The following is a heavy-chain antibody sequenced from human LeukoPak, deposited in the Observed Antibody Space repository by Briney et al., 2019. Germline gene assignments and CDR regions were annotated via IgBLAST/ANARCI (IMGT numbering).Heavy chain of an antibody. J-gene: IGHJ6*02. CDR2: IWYDGSNK. Sequence: GGSLRLSCAASGFTSSSYGMHWVRQAPGKGLEWVAVIWYDGSNKYYADSVKGRLTISRDNSKNTLYLQMNSLRAEDTAVYYCARDRYSSSSGYYYYGMDVWGQGTTVTVSS. V-gene: IGHV3-33*01. CDR1: GFTSSSYG. D-gene: IGHD6-6*01. CDR3: ARDRYSSSSGYYYYGMDV.